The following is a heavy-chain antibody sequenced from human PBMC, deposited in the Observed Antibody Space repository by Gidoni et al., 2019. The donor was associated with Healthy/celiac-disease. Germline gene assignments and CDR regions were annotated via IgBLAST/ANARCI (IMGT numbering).Heavy chain of an antibody. V-gene: IGHV1-69*01. J-gene: IGHJ5*02. CDR1: AGTFSSYA. D-gene: IGHD6-6*01. Sequence: QVQLVQSGAEVKKPGSSVKVSCKASAGTFSSYAISWVRQAPGQGLEWMGGIIPIFGTANDAQKFQGRVTITADESTSTAYMELSSLRSEDTAVYYCASQYIAAVSHTRRFDPWGQGTLVTVSS. CDR2: IIPIFGTA. CDR3: ASQYIAAVSHTRRFDP.